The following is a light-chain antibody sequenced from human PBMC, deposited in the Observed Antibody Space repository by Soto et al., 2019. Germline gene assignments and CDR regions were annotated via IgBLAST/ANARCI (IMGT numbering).Light chain of an antibody. CDR1: SGDVGGYNF. CDR3: CSYGGSYTWV. J-gene: IGLJ3*02. CDR2: DVS. V-gene: IGLV2-11*01. Sequence: QSALIQPRSVSGSPGQSVTISCTGASGDVGGYNFVSWYQQHPGKAPTLMIFDVSQRPSGVPDRFSGSKSGNTASLTISGLQAEDEADYYCCSYGGSYTWVFGGGTKLTVL.